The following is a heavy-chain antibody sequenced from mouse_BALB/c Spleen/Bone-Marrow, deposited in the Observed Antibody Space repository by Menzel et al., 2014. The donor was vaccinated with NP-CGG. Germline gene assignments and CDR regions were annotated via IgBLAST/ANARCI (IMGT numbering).Heavy chain of an antibody. CDR1: GFNIKDTY. CDR3: ASYYYGSSLFAY. V-gene: IGHV14-3*02. D-gene: IGHD1-1*01. Sequence: DVQLQESGAELVKPGASVKLSRTASGFNIKDTYMHWVKQRPEQGLEWIGRIDPANGNTKYDPKFQGKATITADTSSNTAYLQLSSLTSEDTAVYYCASYYYGSSLFAYWGQGTLVTVSA. J-gene: IGHJ3*01. CDR2: IDPANGNT.